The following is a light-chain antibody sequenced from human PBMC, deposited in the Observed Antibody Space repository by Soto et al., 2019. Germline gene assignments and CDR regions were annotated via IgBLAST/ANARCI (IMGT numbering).Light chain of an antibody. Sequence: QAVVTQPPSASGTPGQRVTISCSGSSSNIGRNIVHWYQQVPGTAPKPLIYNNNQRPSGVPDRFSGSKSATSASLAISGLQSEDEADYDCAAWDDSLKGWVFGGGTKLTVL. CDR2: NNN. V-gene: IGLV1-44*01. CDR1: SSNIGRNI. CDR3: AAWDDSLKGWV. J-gene: IGLJ3*02.